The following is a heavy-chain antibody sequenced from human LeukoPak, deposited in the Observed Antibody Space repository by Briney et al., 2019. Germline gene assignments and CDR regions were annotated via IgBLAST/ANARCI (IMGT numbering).Heavy chain of an antibody. Sequence: SGTLSLTCTVSGGSISSSSYYWGWIRQPPGKGLERIGSIYYSGSTYYNPSLKSRVTISVDTSKNQFSLKLSSVAAADTAVYYCGRREYSSSYDYWGQGTLVTVSS. V-gene: IGHV4-39*01. D-gene: IGHD6-6*01. J-gene: IGHJ4*02. CDR2: IYYSGST. CDR1: GGSISSSSYY. CDR3: GRREYSSSYDY.